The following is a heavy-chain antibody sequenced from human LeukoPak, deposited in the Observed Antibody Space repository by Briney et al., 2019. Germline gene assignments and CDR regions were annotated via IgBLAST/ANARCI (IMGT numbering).Heavy chain of an antibody. J-gene: IGHJ6*02. Sequence: SETLSLTCTVYGKSFSGYYWTCIRQSPGKGLEWIWEINHSGSTNYNPSLKSRVSISIDTSKNHLSLKLSSVTAADTAVYYCARGRVSVTGYYFAMDVWGQGTTVTVSS. D-gene: IGHD2-21*02. CDR1: GKSFSGYY. CDR3: ARGRVSVTGYYFAMDV. CDR2: INHSGST. V-gene: IGHV4-34*01.